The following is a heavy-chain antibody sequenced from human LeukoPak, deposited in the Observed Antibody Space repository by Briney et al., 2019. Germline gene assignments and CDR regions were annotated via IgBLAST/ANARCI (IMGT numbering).Heavy chain of an antibody. D-gene: IGHD2-15*01. CDR3: ARAPGGCGGTCAFDY. CDR1: GGSTTNSF. J-gene: IGHJ4*02. Sequence: SETLSLTCTVSGGSTTNSFWSWIRQPAGHGLEWIGRIYTDGSTNSNPSLRSRLTMSLDTSNNQVCLKLTSVTAADTAVYFCARAPGGCGGTCAFDYWGQGILVTVSS. CDR2: IYTDGST. V-gene: IGHV4-4*07.